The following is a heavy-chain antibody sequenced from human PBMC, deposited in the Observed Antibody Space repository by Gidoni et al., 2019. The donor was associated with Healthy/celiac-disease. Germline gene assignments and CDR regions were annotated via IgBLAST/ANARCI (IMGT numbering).Heavy chain of an antibody. D-gene: IGHD3-3*01. CDR3: ARGERITIFGVVKTDGYFDL. CDR2: ISSSSNTR. V-gene: IGHV3-48*02. Sequence: EVQLVETGGGLVQPGGYLRLSCAASGFTFSRYSQNWVRQAPGKGLGWVSYISSSSNTRYYADSVKGRFTISRDNAKNSLYLQMNSLRDEDTAVYYCARGERITIFGVVKTDGYFDLWGRGTLVTVSS. CDR1: GFTFSRYS. J-gene: IGHJ2*01.